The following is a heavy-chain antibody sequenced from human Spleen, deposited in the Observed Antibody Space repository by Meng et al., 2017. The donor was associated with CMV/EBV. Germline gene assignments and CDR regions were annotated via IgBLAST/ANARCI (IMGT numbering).Heavy chain of an antibody. CDR1: YG. V-gene: IGHV3-23*03. J-gene: IGHJ5*02. Sequence: YGLSWLRQTLGKRMEWVEIIYDDTNTTYNSGSVRGRFTVTRDNSKNTVFLQMANLRAEDTDIYNCANVDYGDYLGASQNWLDPWGQGTLVTVSS. CDR2: IYDDTNTT. D-gene: IGHD4-17*01. CDR3: ANVDYGDYLGASQNWLDP.